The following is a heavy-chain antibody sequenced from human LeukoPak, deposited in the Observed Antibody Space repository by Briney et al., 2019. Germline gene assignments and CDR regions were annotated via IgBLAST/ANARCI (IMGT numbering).Heavy chain of an antibody. CDR3: AKDCDYGGKTVYGMDV. CDR2: ISGSGGST. V-gene: IGHV3-23*01. CDR1: GFTFSSYA. D-gene: IGHD4-23*01. Sequence: GGSLRLSCAASGFTFSSYAMSWVRQAPGKGLEWVSAISGSGGSTYYADSVKGRFTISRDNSKNTLYLQMNSLRAEDTAVYYCAKDCDYGGKTVYGMDVWGQGTTVTVSS. J-gene: IGHJ6*02.